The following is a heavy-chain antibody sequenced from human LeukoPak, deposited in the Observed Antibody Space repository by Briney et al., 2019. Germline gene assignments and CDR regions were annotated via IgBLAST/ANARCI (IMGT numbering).Heavy chain of an antibody. V-gene: IGHV3-23*01. Sequence: GGSLRLSCAASGFTFSSYAMTWVRQAPGKGLEWVSGISGGGGSTYYADSVKGRFTISGDNSKNTLYLQMNSLRAEDTAVYYCAKSGIAAADTTWFDPWGQGTLVTVSS. CDR3: AKSGIAAADTTWFDP. J-gene: IGHJ5*02. CDR1: GFTFSSYA. CDR2: ISGGGGST. D-gene: IGHD6-13*01.